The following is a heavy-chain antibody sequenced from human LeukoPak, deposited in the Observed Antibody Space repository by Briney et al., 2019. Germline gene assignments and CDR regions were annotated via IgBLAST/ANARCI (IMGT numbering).Heavy chain of an antibody. CDR1: GFTFSNYW. J-gene: IGHJ4*02. V-gene: IGHV3-74*01. CDR2: IHSDGSYT. Sequence: PGVSLRLSCAASGFTFSNYWMHWVRQAPGKGLVWVSRIHSDGSYTSYVDSVKGRFTISRDNAKNTLYLQMNSLRAEDTAVYYCAREAPNDFSIDYWGQGTLVTVSS. D-gene: IGHD2/OR15-2a*01. CDR3: AREAPNDFSIDY.